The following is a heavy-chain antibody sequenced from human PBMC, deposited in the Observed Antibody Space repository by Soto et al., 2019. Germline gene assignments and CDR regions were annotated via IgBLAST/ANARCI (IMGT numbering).Heavy chain of an antibody. CDR3: AKAPYDPARRLYMDV. J-gene: IGHJ6*03. D-gene: IGHD3-16*01. CDR2: ISGSGGST. CDR1: GFSLSSYA. Sequence: PGGSLRLSCAASGFSLSSYAMHWVRQAPGKGLEWVSAISGSGGSTYYADSVKGRFTISRDNSKNTLYLQMNSLRAEDTAVYYCAKAPYDPARRLYMDVWGKGTTVTVSS. V-gene: IGHV3-23*01.